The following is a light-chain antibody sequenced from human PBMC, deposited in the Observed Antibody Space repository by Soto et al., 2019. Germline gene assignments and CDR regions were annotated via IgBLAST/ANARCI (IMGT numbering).Light chain of an antibody. CDR2: GAS. CDR3: QQYGSSPPWK. V-gene: IGKV3-20*01. Sequence: EIVLTQSPGTLSLSPGERATLSCRASQSVSSSYLAWYQQKPGQAPRLLIYGASSRATGIPDRFSGSGSGTDFTLTISRLEPEDFAVYYCQQYGSSPPWKFGQGTEVEIK. J-gene: IGKJ1*01. CDR1: QSVSSSY.